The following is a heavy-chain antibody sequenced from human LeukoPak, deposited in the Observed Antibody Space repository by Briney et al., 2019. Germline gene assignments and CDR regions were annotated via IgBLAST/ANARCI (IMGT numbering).Heavy chain of an antibody. J-gene: IGHJ4*02. Sequence: SQTLSLTCAIYGDSVSSDSVAWNWIRQSPSRGLEWLGRTYYRSKWYTDYTVSVSSRITINPDTSKNEVSLRLNSVTPEDTAVYYCVRGRVAGFDYWGLGTLVTVSS. CDR2: TYYRSKWYT. V-gene: IGHV6-1*01. CDR1: GDSVSSDSVA. CDR3: VRGRVAGFDY. D-gene: IGHD6-19*01.